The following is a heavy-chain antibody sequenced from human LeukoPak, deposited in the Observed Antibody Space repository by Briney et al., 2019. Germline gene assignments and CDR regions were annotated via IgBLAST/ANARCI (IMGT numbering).Heavy chain of an antibody. CDR2: ISWNSGSI. J-gene: IGHJ3*02. CDR1: GFTFDDYA. Sequence: GGSLRLSCAASGFTFDDYAMHWVRQAPGKGLEWVSGISWNSGSIGYADSVKGRFTISRDNAKNSLYLQMNSLRAEDMALYYCEKEGGGGGGATGLSGAFDIWGQGTMVTVSS. D-gene: IGHD1-26*01. V-gene: IGHV3-9*03. CDR3: EKEGGGGGGATGLSGAFDI.